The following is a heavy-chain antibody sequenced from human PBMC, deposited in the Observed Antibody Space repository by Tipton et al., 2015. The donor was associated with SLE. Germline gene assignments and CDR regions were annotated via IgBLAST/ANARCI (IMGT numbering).Heavy chain of an antibody. CDR2: IKQDGSER. Sequence: SLRLSCAASGFTFSNYWMTWVRQAPGKELEWVANIKQDGSERNYVDSLKGRFTISRDNAKNSLYLQMNTLRGDDTAVYYCARAMDVWGKGTTVTVSS. CDR1: GFTFSNYW. V-gene: IGHV3-7*01. CDR3: ARAMDV. J-gene: IGHJ6*04.